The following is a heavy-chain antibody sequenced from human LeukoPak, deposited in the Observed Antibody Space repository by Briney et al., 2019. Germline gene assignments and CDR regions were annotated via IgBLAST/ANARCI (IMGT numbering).Heavy chain of an antibody. D-gene: IGHD6-13*01. J-gene: IGHJ4*02. V-gene: IGHV3-30*18. CDR2: ISYDGSNK. Sequence: GGSLRLSCAASGFTFSSYGMHWVRQAPGKGLEWVAVISYDGSNKYYADSVKGRFTISRDNSRNTLYLQMNSLRAEDTAVYYCAKGGIAAAALDYWGQGTLVTVSS. CDR3: AKGGIAAAALDY. CDR1: GFTFSSYG.